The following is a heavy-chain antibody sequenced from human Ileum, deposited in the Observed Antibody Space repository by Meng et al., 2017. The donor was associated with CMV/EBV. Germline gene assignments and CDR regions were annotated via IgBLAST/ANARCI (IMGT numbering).Heavy chain of an antibody. CDR1: GYTFTGYY. V-gene: IGHV1-2*02. D-gene: IGHD2-2*01. CDR2: INPNSGGT. J-gene: IGHJ4*02. Sequence: ASVKVSCKASGYTFTGYYMHWVRQAPGQGLEWMGWINPNSGGTNYAQKFQGRVTMTRDTSISTAYMELSRLRSDDTAVYYCARVPRYCSSTSCYLFDYWGQGTLVTVSS. CDR3: ARVPRYCSSTSCYLFDY.